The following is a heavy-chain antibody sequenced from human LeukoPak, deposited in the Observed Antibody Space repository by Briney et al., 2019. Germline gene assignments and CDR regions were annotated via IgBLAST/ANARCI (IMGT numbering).Heavy chain of an antibody. J-gene: IGHJ5*02. CDR2: INHSGST. CDR1: GGSFSDYY. CDR3: AKGHRYSRGWYWSHWLDP. D-gene: IGHD6-19*01. V-gene: IGHV4-34*01. Sequence: KPSETLSLTCAVYGGSFSDYYWTWIRQPPGKGLEWIGEINHSGSTNYNPSLKSRVTISVDTSKKQFFLRLSSVTAADTAVYYCAKGHRYSRGWYWSHWLDPWGQGTLVTVSS.